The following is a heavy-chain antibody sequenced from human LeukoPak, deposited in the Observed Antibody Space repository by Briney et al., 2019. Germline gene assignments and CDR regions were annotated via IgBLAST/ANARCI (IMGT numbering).Heavy chain of an antibody. CDR3: ARDQGYYYGSGSYSYFDY. CDR2: IYYSGST. Sequence: SETLSLTCTVSGGSISSGDYYWSWIRQPPGKGLEWIGYIYYSGSTYYNPSLKSRVTISVDTSKNQFSLKLSSVTAADTAVYYCARDQGYYYGSGSYSYFDYWGQGTLVTVSS. D-gene: IGHD3-10*01. V-gene: IGHV4-30-4*01. J-gene: IGHJ4*02. CDR1: GGSISSGDYY.